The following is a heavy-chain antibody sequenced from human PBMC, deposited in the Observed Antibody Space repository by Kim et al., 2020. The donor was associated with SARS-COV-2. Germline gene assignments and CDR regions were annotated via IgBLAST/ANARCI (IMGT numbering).Heavy chain of an antibody. J-gene: IGHJ6*02. CDR3: AYSGSSSDYYGLDV. Sequence: NNPSLKSRVTMSADTSKNQFSLQLSSVTAADTAVYYRAYSGSSSDYYGLDVWGQGTTVTVSS. D-gene: IGHD1-26*01. V-gene: IGHV4-4*06.